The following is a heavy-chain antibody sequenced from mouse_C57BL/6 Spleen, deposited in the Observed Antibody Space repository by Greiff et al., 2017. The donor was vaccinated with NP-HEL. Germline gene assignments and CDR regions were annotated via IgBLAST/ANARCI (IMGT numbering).Heavy chain of an antibody. Sequence: EVQLQQSGPGLVKPSQSLSLTCSVTGYSITSGYYWNWIRQFPGNKLEWMGYISYDGSNNYNPSLKNRISITRDTSKNQFFLKLNSVTTEDTATYYCARGESCFYAMDYWGQGTSVTVSS. V-gene: IGHV3-6*01. CDR2: ISYDGSN. CDR3: ARGESCFYAMDY. CDR1: GYSITSGYY. J-gene: IGHJ4*01.